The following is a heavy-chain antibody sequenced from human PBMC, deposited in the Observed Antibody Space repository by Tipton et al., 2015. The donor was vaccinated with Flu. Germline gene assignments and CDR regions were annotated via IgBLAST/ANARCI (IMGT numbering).Heavy chain of an antibody. V-gene: IGHV3-20*01. D-gene: IGHD4-17*01. Sequence: SLRLSCSASGFIFDDYGMAWVRQVPGKGLEWVSHINWNADSTAYADSVRGRFTISRDNAKKLLYLQVNGLRAEDTGMYHCARDALFYGDHDVGRFYWFDPWGPGTPVTVSP. CDR2: INWNADST. CDR1: GFIFDDYG. CDR3: ARDALFYGDHDVGRFYWFDP. J-gene: IGHJ5*02.